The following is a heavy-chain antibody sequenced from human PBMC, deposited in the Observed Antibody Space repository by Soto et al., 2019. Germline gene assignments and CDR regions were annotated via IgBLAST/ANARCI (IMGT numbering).Heavy chain of an antibody. V-gene: IGHV4-59*01. Sequence: SETLSLTCAVYGGSISSYYWSLIRQPPGKGLEWIGYIYYSGSTNYNPSPKSRVTISVDTSKNQFSLKLSSVTAADTAVYYCARGLYYYDSSGYDYWGQGTLVTVSS. J-gene: IGHJ4*02. CDR1: GGSISSYY. CDR3: ARGLYYYDSSGYDY. CDR2: IYYSGST. D-gene: IGHD3-22*01.